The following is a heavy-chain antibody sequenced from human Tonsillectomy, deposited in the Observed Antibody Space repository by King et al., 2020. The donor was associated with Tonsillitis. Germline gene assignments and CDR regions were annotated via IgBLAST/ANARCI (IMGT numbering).Heavy chain of an antibody. D-gene: IGHD2-15*01. CDR1: GFTFNSYW. J-gene: IGHJ6*02. CDR2: IKQDGSEK. CDR3: ARERGVVVAAALAMRVDYYYAMDV. Sequence: QLVQSGGGLVQPGGSLRLSCAASGFTFNSYWMSWVRQAPGKGLEWVANIKQDGSEKYYVDSVKGRVTISRDNAKNTLSMQMNSLRAEDTAVYYCARERGVVVAAALAMRVDYYYAMDVWGQGTTVTVSS. V-gene: IGHV3-7*01.